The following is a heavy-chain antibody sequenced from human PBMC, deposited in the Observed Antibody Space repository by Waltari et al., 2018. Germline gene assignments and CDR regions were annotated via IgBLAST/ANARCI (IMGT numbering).Heavy chain of an antibody. Sequence: EVPLVQSGAEVKKPGESLKIPCKGSGHSFASYWSGWFRQVPGKGLEWMGIIYPGDSDTRYSPSFQGQVTISADKSISTAYLQWSSLQASDTAMYYCARHNGPSAYYYGWFDPWGQGTLVTVSS. J-gene: IGHJ5*02. CDR3: ARHNGPSAYYYGWFDP. V-gene: IGHV5-51*01. CDR1: GHSFASYW. CDR2: IYPGDSDT. D-gene: IGHD3-10*01.